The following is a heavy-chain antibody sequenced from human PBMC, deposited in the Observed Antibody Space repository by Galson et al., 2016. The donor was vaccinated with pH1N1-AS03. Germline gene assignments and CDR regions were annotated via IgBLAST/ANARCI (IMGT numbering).Heavy chain of an antibody. CDR2: IDSSGSHI. D-gene: IGHD2-8*01. V-gene: IGHV3-21*06. CDR3: VTDGTFGCTVEH. Sequence: SLRLSCAASGFIFSNIGMNWVRQVPGKGPEWVSSIDSSGSHIYYAHSLKGRFTVSRDNAKNSLFLQMTSLIADEDTAVYYCVTDGTFGCTVEHWGQGTLVTVSS. J-gene: IGHJ4*02. CDR1: GFIFSNIG.